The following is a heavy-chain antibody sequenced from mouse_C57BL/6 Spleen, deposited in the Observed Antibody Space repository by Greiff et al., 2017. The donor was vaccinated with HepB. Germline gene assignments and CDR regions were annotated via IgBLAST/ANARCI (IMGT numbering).Heavy chain of an antibody. V-gene: IGHV5-4*01. J-gene: IGHJ4*01. CDR2: ISDGGSYT. CDR1: GFTFSSYA. CDR3: AREGIYDAMDY. Sequence: DVQLVESGGGLVKPGGSLKLSCAASGFTFSSYAMSWVRQTPEKRLEWVATISDGGSYTYYPDNVKGRFTISRDNAKNNLYLQMSHLKSEDTAMYYCAREGIYDAMDYWGQGTSVTVSS.